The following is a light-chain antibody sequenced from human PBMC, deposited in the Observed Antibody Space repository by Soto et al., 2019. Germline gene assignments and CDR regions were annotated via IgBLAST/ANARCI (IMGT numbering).Light chain of an antibody. CDR1: QSVSGTS. CDR3: QYYGSSPRVT. V-gene: IGKV3-20*01. J-gene: IGKJ4*02. CDR2: GAS. Sequence: EIVLTQSPGTLSLSPGERATLSCRASQSVSGTSLTWYQQKPGQAPRRLIYGASISATDIPDRFSGSGSGKDFTLTISRLGSEDLAVYYCQYYGSSPRVTFEGVNKVEIK.